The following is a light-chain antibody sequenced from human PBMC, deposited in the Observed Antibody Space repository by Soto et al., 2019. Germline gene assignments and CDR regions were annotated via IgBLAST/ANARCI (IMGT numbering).Light chain of an antibody. Sequence: QSVLTQPASMSGSPGQSITISCTGTSSDVGSYNLVSWYQQFPDKAPKLIIYDGSERPSGVSDRFSGSKSGSTASLTISGLQAEDEADYYCSSYSSSSISYVFGTGTKVTVL. CDR1: SSDVGSYNL. V-gene: IGLV2-14*02. J-gene: IGLJ1*01. CDR3: SSYSSSSISYV. CDR2: DGS.